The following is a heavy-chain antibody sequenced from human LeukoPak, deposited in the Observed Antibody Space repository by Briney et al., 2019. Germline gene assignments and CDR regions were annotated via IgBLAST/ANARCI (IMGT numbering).Heavy chain of an antibody. Sequence: GRSLRLSCAASGFTFSSYGMHWVRQAPGKGLEWVAVISYDGSNKYYADSVKGRFTISRDNSKNTLYLQMNSLRAEDTAVYYCAKANSADDYTSSGYYYDYWSQGTLINVYS. CDR1: GFTFSSYG. CDR3: AKANSADDYTSSGYYYDY. CDR2: ISYDGSNK. V-gene: IGHV3-30*18. J-gene: IGHJ4*02. D-gene: IGHD3-22*01.